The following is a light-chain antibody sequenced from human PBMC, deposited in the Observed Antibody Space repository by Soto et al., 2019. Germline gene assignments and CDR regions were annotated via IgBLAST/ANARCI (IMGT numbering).Light chain of an antibody. CDR2: GAS. J-gene: IGKJ5*01. CDR1: QSVTSSY. CDR3: QQYGSSPIT. V-gene: IGKV3-20*01. Sequence: EIVLTQSPGTLSLSPGERATLSFSASQSVTSSYLAWYQQKPGQAPRLLIYGASSRATGIPDRFSGSGSGTDFTLTISRLEPEDFAVYYCQQYGSSPITFGQGTRLEIK.